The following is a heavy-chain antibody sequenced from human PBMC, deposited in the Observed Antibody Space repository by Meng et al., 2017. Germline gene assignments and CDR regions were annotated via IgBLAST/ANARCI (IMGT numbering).Heavy chain of an antibody. Sequence: GESLKISCAASVFTFSGHAMTWVRQAPGKGLEWVSSISGSADSIYYADSVKGRFTISRDNSKNTLFLHMNSLRTGDTAVYYCARGLRIGPDYWGQGTLVTVSS. CDR2: ISGSADSI. CDR1: VFTFSGHA. V-gene: IGHV3-23*01. CDR3: ARGLRIGPDY. J-gene: IGHJ4*02. D-gene: IGHD3/OR15-3a*01.